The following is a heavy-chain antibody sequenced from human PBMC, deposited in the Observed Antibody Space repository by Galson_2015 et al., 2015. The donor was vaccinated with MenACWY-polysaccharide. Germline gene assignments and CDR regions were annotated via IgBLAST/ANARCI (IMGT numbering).Heavy chain of an antibody. V-gene: IGHV3-30-3*01. CDR3: ARTGPLVQPLPDY. J-gene: IGHJ4*02. D-gene: IGHD3-10*01. CDR1: GFTFSSYA. CDR2: ISYDGSNK. Sequence: SLRLSCAASGFTFSSYAMHWVRQAPGKGLEWVAVISYDGSNKYYADSVKGRFTISRDDSKNTLYLQMNSLRAEDTAVYYCARTGPLVQPLPDYWGQGALVTVSS.